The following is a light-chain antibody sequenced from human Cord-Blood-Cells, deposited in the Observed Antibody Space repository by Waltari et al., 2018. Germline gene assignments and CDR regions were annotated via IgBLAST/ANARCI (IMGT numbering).Light chain of an antibody. CDR1: SSDVGGYNS. Sequence: QSALTQPASVSGSPGQSIPISCTGTSSDVGGYNSVSWYQQNPGKAPKLMIYDVSKQPSGVSNRFSGSKSGNTASLTISGLQAEDEADYYCSSYTSSSSWVFGGGTKLTVL. J-gene: IGLJ3*02. V-gene: IGLV2-14*01. CDR2: DVS. CDR3: SSYTSSSSWV.